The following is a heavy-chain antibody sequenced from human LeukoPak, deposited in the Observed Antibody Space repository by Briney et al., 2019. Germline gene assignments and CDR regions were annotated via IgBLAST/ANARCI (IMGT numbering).Heavy chain of an antibody. V-gene: IGHV3-30*02. CDR1: GFTFSTYG. D-gene: IGHD2-2*01. Sequence: GGSLRLSCATSGFTFSTYGMNWLRQAPGNGPEWVTFIRYDGTLQYYADSVKGRFTISRDNSNNTLYLQMNSLRPEDTAVYYCARAPRRYCTSDSCYVDWFDPWGQGTLVIVSS. J-gene: IGHJ5*02. CDR2: IRYDGTLQ. CDR3: ARAPRRYCTSDSCYVDWFDP.